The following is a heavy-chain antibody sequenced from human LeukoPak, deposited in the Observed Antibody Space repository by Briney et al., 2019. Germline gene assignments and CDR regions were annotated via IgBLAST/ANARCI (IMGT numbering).Heavy chain of an antibody. D-gene: IGHD6-13*01. J-gene: IGHJ4*02. CDR1: GFTFSSYG. Sequence: PGGSLRLSCAASGFTFSSYGMHWVRQAPGKGLEWVAFIRYDGSNKYYADSVKGRFTISRDNAKNSLYLQMNSLRAEDTAVYYCARETAAAGNDWGQGTLVTVSS. CDR2: IRYDGSNK. CDR3: ARETAAAGND. V-gene: IGHV3-30*02.